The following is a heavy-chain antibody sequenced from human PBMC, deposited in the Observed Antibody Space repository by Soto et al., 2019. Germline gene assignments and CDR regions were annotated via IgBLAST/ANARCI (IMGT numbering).Heavy chain of an antibody. CDR3: ARYCSGGSCYPYGMDV. V-gene: IGHV4-30-2*01. Sequence: TLSLTCAVSGGSISSGGYSWSWIRQPPGKGLEWIGYIYHSGSTYYNPSLKSRVTISVDRSKNQFSLKLSSVTAADTAVYYCARYCSGGSCYPYGMDVWGQGTTVTVSS. J-gene: IGHJ6*02. D-gene: IGHD2-15*01. CDR1: GGSISSGGYS. CDR2: IYHSGST.